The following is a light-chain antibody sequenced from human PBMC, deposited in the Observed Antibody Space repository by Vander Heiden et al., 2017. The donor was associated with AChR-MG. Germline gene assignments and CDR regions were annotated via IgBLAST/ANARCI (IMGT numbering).Light chain of an antibody. CDR2: GAS. V-gene: IGKV3-20*01. J-gene: IGKJ2*01. CDR3: QQYGDSPYT. CDR1: QSVGSNY. Sequence: EIVLTQSPGTLSLSPGERATLSCRASQSVGSNYLTWYQQKPGQAPRLLFYGASNRATGIPDRFSGSGSGTDFTLTISRLEPEDFAVYYCQQYGDSPYTFGQGTKLDIK.